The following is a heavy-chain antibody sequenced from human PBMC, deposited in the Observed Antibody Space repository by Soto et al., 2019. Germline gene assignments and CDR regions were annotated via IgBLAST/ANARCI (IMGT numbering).Heavy chain of an antibody. J-gene: IGHJ4*02. CDR2: IYWNDSK. V-gene: IGHV2-5*01. CDR1: GFSLSTSGVG. D-gene: IGHD3-9*01. CDR3: AHKGPEDWPLDY. Sequence: QITLKESGPTLVRPTQTLTLTCAFSGFSLSTSGVGVGWIRQPPGKALEWLAVIYWNDSKHYSPSLRSRLTITKGTSKNRVVLTMTNMDPMDTGTYYCAHKGPEDWPLDYWGQGTLVTVSS.